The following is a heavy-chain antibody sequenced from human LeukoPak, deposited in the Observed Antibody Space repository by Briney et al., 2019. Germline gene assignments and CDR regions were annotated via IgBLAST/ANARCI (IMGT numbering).Heavy chain of an antibody. J-gene: IGHJ4*02. CDR1: GYTFNTYS. D-gene: IGHD3-9*01. V-gene: IGHV1-18*01. Sequence: GASVKVSCKASGYTFNTYSFSWVRQAHGQGLEWMGWISTYNGDTKYAQDYQDRVTMTTDASTSTAYMELRSLRSDDTAVYYCARDLDWVFDFWGQGTLVTVSS. CDR2: ISTYNGDT. CDR3: ARDLDWVFDF.